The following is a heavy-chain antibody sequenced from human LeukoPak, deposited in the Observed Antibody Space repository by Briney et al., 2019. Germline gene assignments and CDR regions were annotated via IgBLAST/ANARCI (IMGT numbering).Heavy chain of an antibody. CDR2: ISYDGSNK. Sequence: GGSLRLSCAASGFTFSNYWMHWVRQAPGKGLEWVAVISYDGSNKYYADSVKGRFTISRDNSKNTLYLQMNSLRAEDTAVYYCASSGIAAAGTRPVWFDPWGQGTLVTVSS. CDR3: ASSGIAAAGTRPVWFDP. V-gene: IGHV3-30-3*01. D-gene: IGHD6-13*01. CDR1: GFTFSNYW. J-gene: IGHJ5*02.